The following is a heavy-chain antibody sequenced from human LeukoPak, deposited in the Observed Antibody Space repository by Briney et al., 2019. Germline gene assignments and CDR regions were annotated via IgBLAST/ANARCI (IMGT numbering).Heavy chain of an antibody. CDR1: GFTFSSYA. D-gene: IGHD6-19*01. CDR3: ARGVAWSSSGWYFDY. Sequence: PGGSLRLSCAASGFTFSSYAMHWVRQAPGKGLEYVSAISSNGGSTYYANSVKGRFTTSRDNSKNTLYLQMGSLRAEDMAVYYCARGVAWSSSGWYFDYWGQGTLVTVSS. CDR2: ISSNGGST. J-gene: IGHJ4*02. V-gene: IGHV3-64*01.